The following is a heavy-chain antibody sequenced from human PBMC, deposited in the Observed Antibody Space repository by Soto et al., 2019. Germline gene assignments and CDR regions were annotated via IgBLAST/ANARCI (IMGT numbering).Heavy chain of an antibody. CDR1: GYTFTGYY. V-gene: IGHV1-2*04. CDR2: INPNSGGT. J-gene: IGHJ5*02. Sequence: ASVKVSCKAPGYTFTGYYMHWVRQAPGQGLEWMGWINPNSGGTNYAQKFQGWVTMTRDTSISTAYMELSRLRSDDTAVYYCARSATAIVVVPAALYSWFDPWGQGTLVTVSS. CDR3: ARSATAIVVVPAALYSWFDP. D-gene: IGHD2-2*01.